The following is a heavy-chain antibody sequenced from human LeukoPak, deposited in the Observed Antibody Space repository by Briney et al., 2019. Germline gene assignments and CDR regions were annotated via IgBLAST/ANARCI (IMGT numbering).Heavy chain of an antibody. D-gene: IGHD7-27*01. CDR1: GFTFSSYG. CDR2: ISYDGSNK. V-gene: IGHV3-30*18. Sequence: GGSLRLSCAASGFTFSSYGMHWVRQAPGKGLEWVAVISYDGSNKYYADSVKGRFTIFRDNSKNTLYLQMNSLRAEDTAVYYCAKDGENYFDYWGQGTLVTVSS. J-gene: IGHJ4*02. CDR3: AKDGENYFDY.